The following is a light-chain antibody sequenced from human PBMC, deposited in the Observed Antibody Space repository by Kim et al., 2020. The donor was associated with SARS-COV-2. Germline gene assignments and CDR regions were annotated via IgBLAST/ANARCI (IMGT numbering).Light chain of an antibody. J-gene: IGKJ1*01. CDR1: QSISSW. V-gene: IGKV1-5*03. Sequence: DIQMTQSPSTLSASEGDRVTITCRASQSISSWLAWYQHKPGKAPKLLIYKASSLESGVPSRFSGSGSGTEFTLTISSLQPDDFATYYCHQYNTDAWTFGQGTKVDIK. CDR3: HQYNTDAWT. CDR2: KAS.